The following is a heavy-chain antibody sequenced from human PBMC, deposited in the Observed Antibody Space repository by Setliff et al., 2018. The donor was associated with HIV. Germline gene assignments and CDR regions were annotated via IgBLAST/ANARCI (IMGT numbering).Heavy chain of an antibody. Sequence: SVKVSCKASGYNFNVYHMHWVRQAPGQGLEWMGGIIPIYGTTNYAQKLQGRVTITADESTSTAYMELSSLRSQDTAVYYCARGIPGYRSSWHFDYWGQGTLVTVSS. D-gene: IGHD6-13*01. CDR1: GYNFNVYH. CDR3: ARGIPGYRSSWHFDY. V-gene: IGHV1-69*13. CDR2: IIPIYGTT. J-gene: IGHJ4*02.